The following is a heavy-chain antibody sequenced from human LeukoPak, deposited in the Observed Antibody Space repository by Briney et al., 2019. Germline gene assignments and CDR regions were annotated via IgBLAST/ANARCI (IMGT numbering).Heavy chain of an antibody. CDR1: GYPFTTYD. V-gene: IGHV1-8*01. J-gene: IGHJ4*02. CDR2: MNPNSRNT. D-gene: IGHD3-10*01. Sequence: ASVEVSCKASGYPFTTYDINWVRQAPGQGLEWMGWMNPNSRNTGYAQRFQGRVTMTRSTSISTAYMELSSLRSEDTAVYYCARKFLGSRGYYFDYWGQGTLVTVSS. CDR3: ARKFLGSRGYYFDY.